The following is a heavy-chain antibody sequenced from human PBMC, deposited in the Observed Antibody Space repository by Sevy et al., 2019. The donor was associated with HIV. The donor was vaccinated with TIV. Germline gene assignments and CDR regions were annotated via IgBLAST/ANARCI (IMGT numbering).Heavy chain of an antibody. D-gene: IGHD3-22*01. CDR1: GYTLTKLS. Sequence: ASVKVSCKASGYTLTKLSMHWVRQAPGKGLEWMGSFDPEDGERIFAQTFQGRVTMSEDTSTDTAYMGLSSLRSDDTAVYFCAATREYYYGNSGYFDYWGQGTLVTVSS. CDR3: AATREYYYGNSGYFDY. CDR2: FDPEDGER. V-gene: IGHV1-24*01. J-gene: IGHJ4*02.